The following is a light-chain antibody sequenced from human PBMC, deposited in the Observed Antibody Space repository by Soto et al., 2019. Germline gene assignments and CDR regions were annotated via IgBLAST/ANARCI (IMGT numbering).Light chain of an antibody. CDR3: QRRNSWPIT. CDR2: VAS. V-gene: IGKV3-11*01. J-gene: IGKJ5*01. Sequence: EIVLTQSPATLSLSPGERATLSCRASQSIARYLAWFQQKPGQAPRLLIYVASNRATGIPARFSGSGSGTDFTLTISSLEPDDFAIYYCQRRNSWPITFGQGTRLELK. CDR1: QSIARY.